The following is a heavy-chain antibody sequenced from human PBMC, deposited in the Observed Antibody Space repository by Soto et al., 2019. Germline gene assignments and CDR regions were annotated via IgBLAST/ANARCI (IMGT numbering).Heavy chain of an antibody. V-gene: IGHV4-4*07. J-gene: IGHJ5*02. CDR3: ARSSHKEGWFDP. CDR2: IYSTGSA. D-gene: IGHD6-13*01. Sequence: SETLSLTCSVSGGSISTFYWNWIRQPAGKRLEWIGRIYSTGSATYNPSLRSRVTMSIDTSKNQFSLKLSSVTAADTAMYYCARSSHKEGWFDPWGQGTRVTV. CDR1: GGSISTFY.